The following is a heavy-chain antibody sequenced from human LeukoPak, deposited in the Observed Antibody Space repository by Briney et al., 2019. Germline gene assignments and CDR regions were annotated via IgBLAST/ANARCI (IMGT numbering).Heavy chain of an antibody. V-gene: IGHV3-48*03. CDR1: GFTFSSYE. Sequence: GGSLRLSCAASGFTFSSYEMDWVRQAPGKGLEWVAYISSGGGTIYYADSVRGRFTISRDNAKNSLYLQMNSLRAEDTAVYYCAKEFTPESSGFDAFDIWGQGTIVTVSS. CDR3: AKEFTPESSGFDAFDI. J-gene: IGHJ3*02. CDR2: ISSGGGTI. D-gene: IGHD3-22*01.